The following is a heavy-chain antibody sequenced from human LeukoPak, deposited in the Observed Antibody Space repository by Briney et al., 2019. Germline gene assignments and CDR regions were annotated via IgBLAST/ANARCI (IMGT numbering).Heavy chain of an antibody. CDR2: ISGSGGST. CDR3: AVVVVPAATFDY. V-gene: IGHV3-23*01. D-gene: IGHD2-2*01. J-gene: IGHJ4*02. Sequence: GGSLRLSCAASGFTFSSYEMNWVRQAPGKGLEWVSAISGSGGSTYYADSVKGRFTISRDNSKNTLYLQMNSLRAEDTAVYYCAVVVVPAATFDYWGQGTLVTVSS. CDR1: GFTFSSYE.